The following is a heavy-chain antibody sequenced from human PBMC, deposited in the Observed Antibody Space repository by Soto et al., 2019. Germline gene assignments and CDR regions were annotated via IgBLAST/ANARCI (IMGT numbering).Heavy chain of an antibody. Sequence: EVQLVESGGGLIQPGGSLRLSCAVSGFTVSNNYMSWVRQAPGKGLEGVSVIYSGGYTAYGDSVKGRFTISRDNSKNTLFPQKNARGAGAPALFSCAPRPGGGGYWGQGTLVTVSS. CDR2: IYSGGYT. CDR1: GFTVSNNY. J-gene: IGHJ4*02. D-gene: IGHD3-10*01. CDR3: APRPGGGGY. V-gene: IGHV3-53*01.